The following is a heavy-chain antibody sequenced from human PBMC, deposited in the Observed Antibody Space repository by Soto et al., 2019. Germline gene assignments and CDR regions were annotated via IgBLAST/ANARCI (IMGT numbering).Heavy chain of an antibody. J-gene: IGHJ5*01. CDR3: AKDLRVSYARGDDS. V-gene: IGHV3-23*01. D-gene: IGHD3-16*01. CDR1: GFTSSNFA. CDR2: ASGSGSNT. Sequence: XVFLRLTSAAPGFTSSNFAMSWVRQAPGKGLEWVSAASGSGSNTHYADSVKGRFTITRDNSKNMLYLQLDSLRADDTAVYYCAKDLRVSYARGDDSWGQGTLVTVSS.